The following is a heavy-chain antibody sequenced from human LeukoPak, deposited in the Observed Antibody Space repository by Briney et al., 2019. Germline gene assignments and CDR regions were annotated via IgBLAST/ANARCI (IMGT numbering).Heavy chain of an antibody. V-gene: IGHV1-2*02. J-gene: IGHJ6*03. CDR2: INPNSGGT. D-gene: IGHD3-10*01. CDR1: GYTFTGYY. Sequence: ASVKVSCKASGYTFTGYYMHWVRQAPGQGLEWMGWINPNSGGTNYAQKFQGRVTMTRDTSISTAYMELSRLRSDDTAVYYCARLATMVRGVITPENYYYYMDVWGKGTTVTISS. CDR3: ARLATMVRGVITPENYYYYMDV.